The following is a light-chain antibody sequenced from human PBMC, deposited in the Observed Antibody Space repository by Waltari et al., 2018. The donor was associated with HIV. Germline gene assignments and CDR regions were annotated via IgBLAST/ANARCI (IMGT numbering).Light chain of an antibody. Sequence: DIQMTQSPSSSVGDRVTITCRASQSVSRSLNWYQQKRGKAPNLLIYGASSLQSGVPSRFSGSGSGTDFTLTISSLQPEDFATYYCQQSFSNLWTFGQGTKVEIK. J-gene: IGKJ1*01. CDR1: QSVSRS. CDR3: QQSFSNLWT. CDR2: GAS. V-gene: IGKV1-39*01.